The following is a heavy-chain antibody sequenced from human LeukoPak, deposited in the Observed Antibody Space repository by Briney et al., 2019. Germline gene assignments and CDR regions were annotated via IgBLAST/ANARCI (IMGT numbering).Heavy chain of an antibody. CDR2: ISPYNGNT. CDR3: ARGRYYGDY. V-gene: IGHV1-18*01. J-gene: IGHJ4*02. Sequence: ASVKVSCKASGYTFTNYGINWVRQAPGQGLEWMGWISPYNGNTNYAQNLQDRVTLTTDTSTNTASMDLRSLRSDDTAVYYCARGRYYGDYWGQGTLVTVSS. CDR1: GYTFTNYG. D-gene: IGHD3-3*01.